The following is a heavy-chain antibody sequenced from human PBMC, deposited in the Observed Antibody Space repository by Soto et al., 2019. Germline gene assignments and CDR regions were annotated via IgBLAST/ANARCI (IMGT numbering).Heavy chain of an antibody. D-gene: IGHD5-12*01. Sequence: KPSETLSLTCTVSGGSISSSSYYWGWIRQPPGKGLEWIGSIYYSGSTYYNPSLKSRVTISVDTSKNQFSLKLSSVTAADTAVYYCARLDIVAPPDYWGQGTLVTVSS. J-gene: IGHJ4*02. CDR2: IYYSGST. V-gene: IGHV4-39*01. CDR1: GGSISSSSYY. CDR3: ARLDIVAPPDY.